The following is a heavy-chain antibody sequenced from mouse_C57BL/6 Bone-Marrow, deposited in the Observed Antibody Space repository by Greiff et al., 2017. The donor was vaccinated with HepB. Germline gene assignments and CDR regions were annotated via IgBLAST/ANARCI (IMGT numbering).Heavy chain of an antibody. V-gene: IGHV1-66*01. CDR3: AREDYRGAMDY. D-gene: IGHD2-14*01. Sequence: QVQLKESGPELVKPGASVKISCKASGYSFTSYYIHWVKQRPGQGLEWIGWIYPGSGNTKYNEKFKGKATLTADTSSSTAYMQLSSLTSEDSAVYYCAREDYRGAMDYWGQGTSVTVSS. CDR1: GYSFTSYY. CDR2: IYPGSGNT. J-gene: IGHJ4*01.